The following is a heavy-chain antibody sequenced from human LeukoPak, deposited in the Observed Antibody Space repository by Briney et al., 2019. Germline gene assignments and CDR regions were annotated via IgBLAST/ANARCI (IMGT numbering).Heavy chain of an antibody. CDR1: GFTFSNAW. CDR3: TTDNGYYDSSGYYYYFDY. Sequence: PGGSLRLSCAASGFTFSNAWMSWVRQAPGKGLEWVGRIKSKTDGGTTDYAAPVKGRFTISRDDSKNTLYLQMNSLKTEDTAVYYCTTDNGYYDSSGYYYYFDYWGQGTLVTVSS. CDR2: IKSKTDGGTT. J-gene: IGHJ4*02. D-gene: IGHD3-22*01. V-gene: IGHV3-15*01.